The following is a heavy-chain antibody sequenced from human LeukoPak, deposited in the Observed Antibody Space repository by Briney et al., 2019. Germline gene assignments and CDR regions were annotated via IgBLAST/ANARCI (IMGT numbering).Heavy chain of an antibody. CDR2: IFHSGNT. V-gene: IGHV4-59*01. CDR1: GTSITTYW. D-gene: IGHD1-1*01. Sequence: SETLSLTCTVSGTSITTYWWSWIRQPPGKGLEWIGYIFHSGNTNYNPSLKSRVTISVDTSKNQFSLKLSSVTAADTAVYYCASWGAGTAYYFDYWGQGTLVTVSS. J-gene: IGHJ4*02. CDR3: ASWGAGTAYYFDY.